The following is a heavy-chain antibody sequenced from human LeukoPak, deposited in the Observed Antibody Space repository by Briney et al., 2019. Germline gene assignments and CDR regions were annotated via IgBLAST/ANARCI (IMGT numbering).Heavy chain of an antibody. CDR3: ARGRYSSSINSMDV. J-gene: IGHJ6*02. CDR1: GGTFTSYT. CDR2: IIPIFGTA. Sequence: SVKVSCKASGGTFTSYTISWVRQAPGQGLEWMGGIIPIFGTANYAQKFQGRVTITADESTSTAYMELSSLRSEDTAVYYCARGRYSSSINSMDVWGQGTTVTVSS. D-gene: IGHD6-6*01. V-gene: IGHV1-69*13.